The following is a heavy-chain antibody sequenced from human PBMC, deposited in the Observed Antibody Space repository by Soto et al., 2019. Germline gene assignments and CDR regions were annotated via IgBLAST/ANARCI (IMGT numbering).Heavy chain of an antibody. J-gene: IGHJ6*02. D-gene: IGHD6-13*01. CDR3: AKGPAAAKKYYYYYGMDV. V-gene: IGHV3-23*01. CDR1: GFTFSSYA. Sequence: GGSLRLSCAASGFTFSSYAMSWVRQAPGKGLEWVSAISGSGGSTYYADSVKGRFTISRDNSKNTLYLQMNSLRAEDTAVYYCAKGPAAAKKYYYYYGMDVWGQGTTVTVSS. CDR2: ISGSGGST.